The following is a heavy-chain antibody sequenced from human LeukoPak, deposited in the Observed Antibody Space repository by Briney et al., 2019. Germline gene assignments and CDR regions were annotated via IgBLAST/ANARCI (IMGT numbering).Heavy chain of an antibody. D-gene: IGHD1-14*01. J-gene: IGHJ4*02. CDR2: ISSSGSTI. V-gene: IGHV3-11*01. CDR3: AKDHRDLDYFDY. Sequence: GGSLRLSCAASGFTFSDYYMSWIRQAPGKGLEWVSYISSSGSTIYYADSVKGRFTISRDNTKNSLYLQMNSLRAEDTAVYYCAKDHRDLDYFDYWGQGTLVTVSS. CDR1: GFTFSDYY.